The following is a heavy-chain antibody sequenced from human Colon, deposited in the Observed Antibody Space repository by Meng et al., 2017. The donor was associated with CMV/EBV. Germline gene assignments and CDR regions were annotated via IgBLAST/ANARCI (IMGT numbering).Heavy chain of an antibody. CDR3: AKEFVLGTHLDH. Sequence: GESLKISCAASGFTFSSYGMHWVRQAPGKGLEWVAFIRYDGSKADYADSVTGRFTISRDNAKSSLHLQMTSLRPEDSAVYFCAKEFVLGTHLDHWGQGTVVTVSS. J-gene: IGHJ4*02. V-gene: IGHV3-30*02. CDR2: IRYDGSKA. D-gene: IGHD2-21*02. CDR1: GFTFSSYG.